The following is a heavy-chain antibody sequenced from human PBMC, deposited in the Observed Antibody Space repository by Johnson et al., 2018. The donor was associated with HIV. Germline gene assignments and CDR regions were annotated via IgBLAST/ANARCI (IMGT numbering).Heavy chain of an antibody. CDR1: GFTFSSFG. V-gene: IGHV3-33*08. J-gene: IGHJ3*02. CDR2: IWYDGSNK. Sequence: QEQLVESGGGVVQPGRSLRLSCAVSGFTFSSFGMHWVRQAPGKGLEWVAVIWYDGSNKSYADSVKGRFTISRDNSKDTLSLQMNSLGDEDTAVYYCARLPSGYSRDDLDIWGQGTMVTVSS. CDR3: ARLPSGYSRDDLDI. D-gene: IGHD5-18*01.